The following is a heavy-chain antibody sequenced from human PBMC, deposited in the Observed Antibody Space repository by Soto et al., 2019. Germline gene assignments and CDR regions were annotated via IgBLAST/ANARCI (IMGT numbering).Heavy chain of an antibody. V-gene: IGHV3-30*18. D-gene: IGHD6-25*01. CDR2: LSFDGSNK. Sequence: GGSLRLSCAASGFAFRSYGMHWVRQAPGKGLEWVAVLSFDGSNKYYPDSVKGRFTISRDISKNTLFLQLNSLRAEDTAVYYCAKDRLANPPYYYYSYGLDVWGQGTTVTVPS. CDR3: AKDRLANPPYYYYSYGLDV. CDR1: GFAFRSYG. J-gene: IGHJ6*02.